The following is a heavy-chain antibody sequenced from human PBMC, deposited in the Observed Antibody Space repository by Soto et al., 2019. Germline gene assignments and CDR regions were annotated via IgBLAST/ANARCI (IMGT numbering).Heavy chain of an antibody. CDR2: IITYNGDT. V-gene: IGHV1-18*01. Sequence: SVKVSCKASGYTFTSYDINWLRQAPGQGLGWMGWIITYNGDTNYAQQLQGRVTMTTDPYTSTPYMALRSLRSDDTAVYYCARKYSSSSWFDPWGQGTLVTVSS. D-gene: IGHD6-6*01. CDR1: GYTFTSYD. J-gene: IGHJ5*02. CDR3: ARKYSSSSWFDP.